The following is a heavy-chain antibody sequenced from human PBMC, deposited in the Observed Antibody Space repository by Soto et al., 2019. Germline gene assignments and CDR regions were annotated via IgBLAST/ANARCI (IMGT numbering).Heavy chain of an antibody. Sequence: GASVKVSCKASGYTFTSYAMHWVRQAPGQRLEWMGWINAGNGNTKYSQKFQGRVTITRDTSASTAYMELSSLRSEDTAVYYCAREAATDYYYGMDVWGQGTTVTVSS. CDR3: AREAATDYYYGMDV. CDR1: GYTFTSYA. D-gene: IGHD6-25*01. V-gene: IGHV1-3*01. CDR2: INAGNGNT. J-gene: IGHJ6*02.